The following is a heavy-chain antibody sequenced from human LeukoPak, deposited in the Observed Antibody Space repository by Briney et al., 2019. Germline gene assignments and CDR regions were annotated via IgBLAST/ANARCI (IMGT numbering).Heavy chain of an antibody. Sequence: TGGSLRLSCAASGFTFSSYWMSWVRQAPGKGLEWVANIKQDGSEKYYVDSVKGRFTISRDNSKNTLYLQMNSLRAEDTAVYYCAKDPPDYSNYGYFQHWGQGTLVTVSS. CDR2: IKQDGSEK. CDR3: AKDPPDYSNYGYFQH. CDR1: GFTFSSYW. V-gene: IGHV3-7*01. D-gene: IGHD4-11*01. J-gene: IGHJ1*01.